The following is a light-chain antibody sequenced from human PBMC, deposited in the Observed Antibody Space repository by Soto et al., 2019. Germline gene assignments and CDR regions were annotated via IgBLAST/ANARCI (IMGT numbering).Light chain of an antibody. CDR1: SADVGAFDY. V-gene: IGLV2-8*01. CDR3: SSYGGSNNLI. J-gene: IGLJ2*01. Sequence: QSVLTQPPSASGSPGQSITISCTGTSADVGAFDYVSWYQKHPGKAPKVIIYDVTKRPSGVPDRFSGSKSGNTASLTVSGLQSDDEADYYCSSYGGSNNLIFGGGTKVTVL. CDR2: DVT.